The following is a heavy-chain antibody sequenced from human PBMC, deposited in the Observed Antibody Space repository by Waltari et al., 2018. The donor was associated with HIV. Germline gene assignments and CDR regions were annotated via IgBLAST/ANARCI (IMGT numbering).Heavy chain of an antibody. CDR1: GFTFSSYA. Sequence: EVQLLESGGGLVQPGGSLRLSCAASGFTFSSYAMGWVRQAPGKGLEWVSAISGSGGSTYYADSVKGRFTISRDNSKNTLYLQMNSLRAEDTAVYYCAKDPAKLPWQQLVRWGQGTLVTVSS. CDR3: AKDPAKLPWQQLVR. CDR2: ISGSGGST. J-gene: IGHJ4*02. V-gene: IGHV3-23*01. D-gene: IGHD6-13*01.